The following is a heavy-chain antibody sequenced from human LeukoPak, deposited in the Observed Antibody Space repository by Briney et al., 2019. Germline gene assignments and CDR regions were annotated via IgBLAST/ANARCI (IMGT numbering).Heavy chain of an antibody. D-gene: IGHD3-22*01. CDR2: IIPIFGTA. CDR1: GGTFSSYA. J-gene: IGHJ6*02. CDR3: ARDSYYYDSSGYYTPLYYYGMDV. V-gene: IGHV1-69*01. Sequence: GSSVKVSCKASGGTFSSYAISWVRQAPGQGLEWMGGIIPIFGTANYAQKFQGRVTITADESTSTAYMELSSLRSEDTAVYYCARDSYYYDSSGYYTPLYYYGMDVWGQGTTVTVSS.